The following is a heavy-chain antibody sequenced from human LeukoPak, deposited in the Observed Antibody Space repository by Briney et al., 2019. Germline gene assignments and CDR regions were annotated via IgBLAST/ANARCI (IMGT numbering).Heavy chain of an antibody. Sequence: SETLSLTCAVYGGSFSGYYWSWLRQPPGKGLEWLGEVKHSGSTNYNPSLKSRVTISVDTSKNQFSLKLSSVTAADTAVYYCAVYHYGSGSYHNHPNFDYWGQGTLVTVSS. CDR3: AVYHYGSGSYHNHPNFDY. J-gene: IGHJ4*02. CDR1: GGSFSGYY. CDR2: VKHSGST. V-gene: IGHV4-34*01. D-gene: IGHD3-10*01.